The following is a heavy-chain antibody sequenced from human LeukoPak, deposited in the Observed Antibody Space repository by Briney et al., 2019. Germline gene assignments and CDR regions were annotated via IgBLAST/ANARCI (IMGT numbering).Heavy chain of an antibody. CDR1: GFTFSSHG. CDR2: IGSSGGTT. V-gene: IGHV3-23*01. CDR3: AKILQGSGIDY. Sequence: GGSLRLSYAASGFTFSSHGMSWVRLAPGKGLEWVSSIGSSGGTTYYADSVKGRFTISRDNSKNTLFLHMNSLRAEDTAVYYCAKILQGSGIDYWGQGTLVTVSS. D-gene: IGHD1-26*01. J-gene: IGHJ4*02.